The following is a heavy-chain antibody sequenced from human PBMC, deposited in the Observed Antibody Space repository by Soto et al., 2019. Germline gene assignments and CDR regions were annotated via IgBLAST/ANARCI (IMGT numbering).Heavy chain of an antibody. D-gene: IGHD5-18*01. CDR3: AGGYGYYSAEYLEN. V-gene: IGHV4-4*02. J-gene: IGHJ1*01. CDR2: IFHVGNT. CDR1: GGSISSRDW. Sequence: QVQLQESGPGLVKPSGTLSLTCAVSGGSISSRDWWIWVRQPPGKGLEWIGEIFHVGNTNYNPSLTSRITISIDKSRTQFSLRLRSVTAADTAVYYCAGGYGYYSAEYLENWGQGTLVSVSS.